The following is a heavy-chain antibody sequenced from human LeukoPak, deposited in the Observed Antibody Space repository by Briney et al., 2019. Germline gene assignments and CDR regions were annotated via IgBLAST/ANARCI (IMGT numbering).Heavy chain of an antibody. V-gene: IGHV4-39*07. CDR3: ARVGGSYFNWSDP. CDR2: IYYSGST. Sequence: SETLSLTCTVSGGSISSSSYYWGWIRQPPGKGLEWIGSIYYSGSTYYNPSLKSRVTISVDTSKNQFSLKLSSVTAADTAVYYCARVGGSYFNWSDPWGQGTLVTVSS. D-gene: IGHD1-26*01. J-gene: IGHJ5*02. CDR1: GGSISSSSYY.